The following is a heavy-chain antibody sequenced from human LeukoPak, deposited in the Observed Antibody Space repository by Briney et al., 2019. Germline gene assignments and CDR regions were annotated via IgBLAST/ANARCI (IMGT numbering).Heavy chain of an antibody. V-gene: IGHV4-59*12. J-gene: IGHJ3*02. CDR3: ARINSIHDAFDI. CDR2: IYHFGSTT. Sequence: SETLSLTCTVSGDSISSYYWNWIRQAPGKGLEWIAYIYHFGSTTNYNPSLKSRVSISLDTSRNQFSLKLNSVTAADTAVYCCARINSIHDAFDIWGQGTMVTVSS. CDR1: GDSISSYY. D-gene: IGHD2/OR15-2a*01.